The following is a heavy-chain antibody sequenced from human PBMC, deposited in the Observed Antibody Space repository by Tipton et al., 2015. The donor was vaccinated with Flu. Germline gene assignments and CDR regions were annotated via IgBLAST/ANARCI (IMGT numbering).Heavy chain of an antibody. CDR3: ARLYYYDSSGYYYGGWFDP. CDR2: IYYSGST. D-gene: IGHD3-22*01. Sequence: GLVKPSETLSLTCTVSGGSISSYYWSWIRQPPGKGLEWIGYIYYSGSTNYNPSLKSRVTISVDTSKNQFSLKLGSVTAADTAVYYCARLYYYDSSGYYYGGWFDPWGQGTLVTVSS. J-gene: IGHJ5*02. CDR1: GGSISSYY. V-gene: IGHV4-59*01.